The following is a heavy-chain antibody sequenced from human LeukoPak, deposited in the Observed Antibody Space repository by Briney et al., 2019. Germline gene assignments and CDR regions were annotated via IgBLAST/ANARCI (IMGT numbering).Heavy chain of an antibody. CDR2: ISSGSSTI. Sequence: GGSLRLSCAVSGFTFSDYYMSWIRQAPGKGLEWVSYISSGSSTISHADSVKGRFTISRDNAENSLYLQMNSLRAEDTAMYYCARRAAAGSCFDYWGQGTPVTVSS. CDR3: ARRAAAGSCFDY. D-gene: IGHD6-13*01. J-gene: IGHJ4*02. V-gene: IGHV3-11*01. CDR1: GFTFSDYY.